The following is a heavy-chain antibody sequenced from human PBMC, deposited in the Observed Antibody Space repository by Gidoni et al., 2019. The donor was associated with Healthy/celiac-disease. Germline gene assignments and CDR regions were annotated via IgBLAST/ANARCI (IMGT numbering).Heavy chain of an antibody. CDR2: IYYSGST. V-gene: IGHV4-31*03. CDR3: ARDPDCTNGVCPGMDV. CDR1: RSSISSGGYY. J-gene: IGHJ6*02. Sequence: QVQLQESGPGLGKPSQTLSLSCTCTRSSISSGGYYWSWLRQHPGKGLEWIGYIYYSGSTYYNPSLNSRVTISVDTSKNQFSLKLSSVTAADTAVYYCARDPDCTNGVCPGMDVWGQGTTVTVSS. D-gene: IGHD2-8*01.